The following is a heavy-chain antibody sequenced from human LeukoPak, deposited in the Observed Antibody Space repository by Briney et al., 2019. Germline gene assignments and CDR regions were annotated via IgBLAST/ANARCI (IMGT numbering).Heavy chain of an antibody. Sequence: PSGTLSLTCTVSGGSISSYYWSWIRQPAGKGLEWIGRVYTSGSIYYNPSLTSRVTMSVDTSKNHFSLKLSSVTAADTAVYYCAGETGTRLDRVYFYYMDVWGKGTTVTVSS. J-gene: IGHJ6*03. D-gene: IGHD1-1*01. CDR2: VYTSGSI. V-gene: IGHV4-4*07. CDR1: GGSISSYY. CDR3: AGETGTRLDRVYFYYMDV.